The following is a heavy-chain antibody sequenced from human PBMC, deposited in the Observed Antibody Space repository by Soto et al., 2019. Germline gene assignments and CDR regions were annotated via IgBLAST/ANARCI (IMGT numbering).Heavy chain of an antibody. CDR2: IYWNEDK. V-gene: IGHV2-5*01. J-gene: IGHJ4*02. CDR1: GFSLSTSGVA. D-gene: IGHD1-26*01. CDR3: AHSPAGSYSREYFDY. Sequence: QNTLKESGPTLVKPTQTLTLTCTVSGFSLSTSGVAAGWIRQPPGKAPEWLALIYWNEDKVYSPSLKTRLSITKDMSKNQVVLTMTNMNPVDTATYYCAHSPAGSYSREYFDYWGQGTLVSVSS.